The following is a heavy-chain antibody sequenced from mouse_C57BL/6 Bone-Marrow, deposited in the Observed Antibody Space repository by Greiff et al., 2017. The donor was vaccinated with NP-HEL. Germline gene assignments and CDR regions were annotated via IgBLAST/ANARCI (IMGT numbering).Heavy chain of an antibody. CDR2: INYDGSST. D-gene: IGHD2-4*01. CDR1: GFTFSDYY. Sequence: EVKLMESEGGLVQPGSSMKLSCTTSGFTFSDYYMAWVRQVPEKGLDWVANINYDGSSTYYLDSLKSRSILSRDNAKNILYLQMSSLKSEDTATYYCAREGGLRRRTYAMDCGGRGTSVTVSS. J-gene: IGHJ4*01. CDR3: AREGGLRRRTYAMDC. V-gene: IGHV5-16*01.